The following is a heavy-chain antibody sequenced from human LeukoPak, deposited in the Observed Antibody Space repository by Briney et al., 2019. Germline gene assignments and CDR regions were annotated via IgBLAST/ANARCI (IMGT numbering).Heavy chain of an antibody. J-gene: IGHJ4*02. CDR1: GGSISSGSYY. CDR2: ICYSGST. D-gene: IGHD6-13*01. CDR3: ARVTGYRIEDYFDY. Sequence: SETLSLTCTVSGGSISSGSYYWSWIRQPPGKGLEWIGYICYSGSTNYNPSLKSRVTISVETSKNEFSLKLRSVTAADTAVYYCARVTGYRIEDYFDYWGQGTLVTVSS. V-gene: IGHV4-61*01.